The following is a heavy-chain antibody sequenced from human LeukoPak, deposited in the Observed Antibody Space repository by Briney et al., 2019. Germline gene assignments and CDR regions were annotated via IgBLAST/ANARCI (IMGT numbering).Heavy chain of an antibody. Sequence: SETLSLTCTVSGGSISSDDYYWGWIRQPPGEGLEWIGTIYHSGSTEYNPSLKSRVAIFVDTSKNQFSLILHSVAAADTAVYYCARRSEFDNTHYHYFDYWGQGALVTVSS. V-gene: IGHV4-39*01. CDR2: IYHSGST. J-gene: IGHJ4*02. CDR1: GGSISSDDYY. CDR3: ARRSEFDNTHYHYFDY. D-gene: IGHD2-15*01.